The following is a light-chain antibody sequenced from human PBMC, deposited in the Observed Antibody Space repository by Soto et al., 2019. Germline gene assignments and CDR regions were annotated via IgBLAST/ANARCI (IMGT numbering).Light chain of an antibody. CDR1: QNVGTY. V-gene: IGKV3-11*01. Sequence: EIVLTQSPDTLYLSPGERATLSCRASQNVGTYLTWFQQKPGQAPRRLIYDASTRVSGVPARFSGRGSGTDFTLTISSLEPEDFAVYYCQQCSKWPMYTFGQGTKLEIK. CDR3: QQCSKWPMYT. J-gene: IGKJ2*01. CDR2: DAS.